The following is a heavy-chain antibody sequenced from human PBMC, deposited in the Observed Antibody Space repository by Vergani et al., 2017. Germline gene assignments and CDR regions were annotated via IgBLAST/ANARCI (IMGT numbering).Heavy chain of an antibody. CDR3: AKVCGSTSCPYGGGAFDV. V-gene: IGHV3-23*01. D-gene: IGHD2-2*01. CDR2: INNNGGST. Sequence: EVQLLESGGSLKQPGGSVRLSCAASGFTFSTYAMHWVRQAPGKGLEWVSGINNNGGSTYYADSVKGRFTISRDNSKNTLYLQMTDLRAEDTATYYCAKVCGSTSCPYGGGAFDVWGHGTMVTVSS. J-gene: IGHJ3*01. CDR1: GFTFSTYA.